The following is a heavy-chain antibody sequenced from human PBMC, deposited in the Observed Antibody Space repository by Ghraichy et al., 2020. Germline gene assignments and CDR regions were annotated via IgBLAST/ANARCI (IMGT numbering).Heavy chain of an antibody. D-gene: IGHD3-9*01. CDR2: IYSGGST. CDR1: GFNVSCNY. V-gene: IGHV3-53*01. J-gene: IGHJ4*02. CDR3: ARHGATGYYYFGD. Sequence: GGSLRLSCAASGFNVSCNYMSWVRQATGKGLECVSVIYSGGSTYYADSVKGRFTISRDNSKNTVFLQMNSLRAEDSAVYYCARHGATGYYYFGDWGQGTLPTLPS.